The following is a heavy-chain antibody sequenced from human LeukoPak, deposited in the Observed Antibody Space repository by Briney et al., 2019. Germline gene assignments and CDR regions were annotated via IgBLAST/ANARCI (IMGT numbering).Heavy chain of an antibody. J-gene: IGHJ3*02. CDR3: ARGDVVVPAAFLHAFDI. Sequence: SVKVSCKASGGTFSSYAISRVRQAPGQGLEWMGGIIPIFGTANYAQKFQGRVTITADKSTSTAYMELSSLRSEDTAVYYCARGDVVVPAAFLHAFDIWGQGTMATVSS. CDR2: IIPIFGTA. D-gene: IGHD2-2*01. V-gene: IGHV1-69*06. CDR1: GGTFSSYA.